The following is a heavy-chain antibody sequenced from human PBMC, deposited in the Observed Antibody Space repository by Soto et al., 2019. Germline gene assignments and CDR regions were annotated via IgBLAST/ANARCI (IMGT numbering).Heavy chain of an antibody. Sequence: PSETLSLTCTVSGGSVSSGSYYWSWIRQPPGKGLEWIGYIYYSGSTNYNPSLKSRVTISVDTSKNQFSLKLSSVTAADTAVYDCARAGDGNPGGAIGTFDTWGQGTLVTVSA. CDR3: ARAGDGNPGGAIGTFDT. J-gene: IGHJ5*02. CDR2: IYYSGST. CDR1: GGSVSSGSYY. D-gene: IGHD3-10*01. V-gene: IGHV4-61*01.